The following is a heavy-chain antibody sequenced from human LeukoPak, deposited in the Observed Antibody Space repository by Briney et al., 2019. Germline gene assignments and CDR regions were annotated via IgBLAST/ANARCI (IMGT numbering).Heavy chain of an antibody. J-gene: IGHJ4*02. D-gene: IGHD5-24*01. CDR1: GFTFSSYS. V-gene: IGHV3-48*04. CDR3: ARGRALGRWLQTAPDY. Sequence: PGGSLRLSCAASGFTFSSYSMNWVRQAPGKGLEGVSYISSSSSTIYYADSVKGRFTISRDNAKNSLYLQMNSLRAEDTAVYYCARGRALGRWLQTAPDYWGQGTLVPVSS. CDR2: ISSSSSTI.